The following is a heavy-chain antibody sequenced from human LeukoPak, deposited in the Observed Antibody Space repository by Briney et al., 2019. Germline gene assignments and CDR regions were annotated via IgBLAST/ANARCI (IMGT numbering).Heavy chain of an antibody. CDR3: ARESSSSRYFMDV. V-gene: IGHV4-39*07. J-gene: IGHJ6*03. Sequence: SETLSLTCSVSGGSTSTSTSYWGWVRQPPGKGLEWIGSIHYSGSTYKNPSLKSRVTISMDTFRSQFSLKVTSLTAADSAVYFCARESSSSRYFMDVWGRGTTVTVSS. CDR1: GGSTSTSTSY. CDR2: IHYSGST. D-gene: IGHD6-6*01.